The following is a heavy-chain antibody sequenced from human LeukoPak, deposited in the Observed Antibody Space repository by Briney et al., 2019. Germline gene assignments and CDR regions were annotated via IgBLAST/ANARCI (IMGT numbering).Heavy chain of an antibody. CDR3: ARGAYDIWSSYYSSGYFDY. J-gene: IGHJ4*02. D-gene: IGHD3-3*01. Sequence: ASVKVSCKASGGTFSTYAISWVRQAPGQGLEWMGWISAYNGNTNYAQKLQGRAAMTTDTSTNTAYMELRGLIFDDTAVYFCARGAYDIWSSYYSSGYFDYWGQGTLVTVSS. V-gene: IGHV1-18*01. CDR1: GGTFSTYA. CDR2: ISAYNGNT.